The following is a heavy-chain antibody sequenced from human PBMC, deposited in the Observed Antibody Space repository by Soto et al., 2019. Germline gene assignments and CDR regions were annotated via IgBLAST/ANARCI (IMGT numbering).Heavy chain of an antibody. CDR2: IFYSGST. Sequence: SETLSLTCTVSNGSISSGDYYWSWLRRPPGKGLEWIGYIFYSGSTHYNASFQSRVSVSVDTSRNQFSLKLTSVSAADTAVYYCARGRFGEIHDYWGQGILVTVSS. J-gene: IGHJ4*02. D-gene: IGHD3-16*01. V-gene: IGHV4-30-4*01. CDR3: ARGRFGEIHDY. CDR1: NGSISSGDYY.